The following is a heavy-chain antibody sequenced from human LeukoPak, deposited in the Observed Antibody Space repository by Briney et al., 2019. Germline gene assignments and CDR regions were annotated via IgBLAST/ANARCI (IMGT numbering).Heavy chain of an antibody. D-gene: IGHD2-15*01. V-gene: IGHV3-30*03. CDR2: ISYDGSNK. CDR1: GFNFSSYG. CDR3: AREKGYCSGGSCYYFDY. Sequence: GTSLRLSCAASGFNFSSYGMHWVRQAPGKGLEWVAVISYDGSNKYYEDSVKGRFTISRDNSKNTLYLHMNSLRAEDTAVYYCAREKGYCSGGSCYYFDYWGQGTLVTVSS. J-gene: IGHJ4*02.